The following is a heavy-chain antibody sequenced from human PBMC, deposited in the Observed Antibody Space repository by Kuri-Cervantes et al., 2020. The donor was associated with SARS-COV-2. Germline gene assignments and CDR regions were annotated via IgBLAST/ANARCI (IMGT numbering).Heavy chain of an antibody. CDR2: INPNSGGT. D-gene: IGHD1-1*01. Sequence: ASVKVSCKASGYTFTGYYMHWVRQAPGRGLEWMGWINPNSGGTNYAQKFQGWVTMTTNTSTSTAYMELRSLRSDDTAVYYCVRDGTASLFDYWGQGTLVTVSS. CDR1: GYTFTGYY. V-gene: IGHV1-2*04. CDR3: VRDGTASLFDY. J-gene: IGHJ4*02.